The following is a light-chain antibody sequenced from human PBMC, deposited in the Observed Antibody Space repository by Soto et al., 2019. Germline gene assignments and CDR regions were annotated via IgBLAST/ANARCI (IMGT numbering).Light chain of an antibody. CDR2: AAS. CDR1: QGISSY. V-gene: IGKV1-9*01. CDR3: QHLNSYPPT. J-gene: IGKJ4*01. Sequence: DIQLTQSPSFLSASVGDRVTITCRASQGISSYLAWYQQKPGKAPKLLIYAASTLQSGVPSRFSGSGSGTEFTLTISSLQPEDFATYYCQHLNSYPPTFGEATKVEIK.